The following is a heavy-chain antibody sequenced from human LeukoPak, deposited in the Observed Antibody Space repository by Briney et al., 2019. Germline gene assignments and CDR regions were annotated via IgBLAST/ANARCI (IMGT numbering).Heavy chain of an antibody. J-gene: IGHJ4*02. CDR2: MNPNSGNT. Sequence: AASVKVSCKASGYTFTSYDINWVRQATGQGLEWMGWMNPNSGNTGYAQKFQGRVTMTRNTSISTAYMELSSLRSEDTAVYYCARVVAVAGRGLPGYWGQGTLVTVSS. V-gene: IGHV1-8*01. D-gene: IGHD6-19*01. CDR3: ARVVAVAGRGLPGY. CDR1: GYTFTSYD.